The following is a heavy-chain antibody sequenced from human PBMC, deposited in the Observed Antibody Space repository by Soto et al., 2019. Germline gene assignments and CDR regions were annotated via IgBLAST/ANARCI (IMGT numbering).Heavy chain of an antibody. J-gene: IGHJ4*02. Sequence: SETLSLTCTVSCGSISSYYWSWIRQPPGKGLEWIAYIYYTGSTNYNPSLKSRVTLSADTSKNQFSLKLSSVTAADTAMYYCARVDSSGSYFDYWGQRTLVTVSS. D-gene: IGHD3-22*01. CDR3: ARVDSSGSYFDY. V-gene: IGHV4-59*01. CDR2: IYYTGST. CDR1: CGSISSYY.